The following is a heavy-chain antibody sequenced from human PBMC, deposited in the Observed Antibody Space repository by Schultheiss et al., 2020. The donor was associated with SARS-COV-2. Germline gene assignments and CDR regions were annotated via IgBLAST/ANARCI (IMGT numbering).Heavy chain of an antibody. CDR3: ATGSGGI. J-gene: IGHJ3*02. CDR2: IGGSGGST. Sequence: GGSLRLSCAASGFTFSSYAMSWVRQAPGKGLEWVSTIGGSGGSTYYADSVKGRFTISRDNAKNSLYLQMNNLRAEDTAVYYCATGSGGIWGQGTMVTVSS. V-gene: IGHV3-23*01. D-gene: IGHD3-10*01. CDR1: GFTFSSYA.